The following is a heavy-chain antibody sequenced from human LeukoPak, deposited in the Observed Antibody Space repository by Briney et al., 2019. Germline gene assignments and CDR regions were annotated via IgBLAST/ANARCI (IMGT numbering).Heavy chain of an antibody. CDR2: IYYSGST. J-gene: IGHJ4*02. V-gene: IGHV4-39*01. CDR3: ARHTGYDYGDYVRRYYFDY. Sequence: SETLSLTCTVSGGSISSGSYYWGWIRQPPGKGPEWIGSIYYSGSTYYNPSLKSRVTISVDTSKNQFSLKLSSVTAADTAVFYCARHTGYDYGDYVRRYYFDYWGQGTLVTVSS. CDR1: GGSISSGSYY. D-gene: IGHD4-17*01.